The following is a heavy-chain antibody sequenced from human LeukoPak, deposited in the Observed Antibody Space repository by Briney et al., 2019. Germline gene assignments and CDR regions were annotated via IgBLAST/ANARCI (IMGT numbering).Heavy chain of an antibody. V-gene: IGHV4-4*07. Sequence: MPSETLSLTCTVSGGSISSYYWSWIRQPAGKGLEWIGRIYTSGSNNYNPSLKSRVTMSVDTSKNQFSLKLSSVTAADTAMYYCAREVADYGGYYYYHYMDVWGKGTTVTISS. CDR3: AREVADYGGYYYYHYMDV. D-gene: IGHD4-23*01. CDR1: GGSISSYY. CDR2: IYTSGSN. J-gene: IGHJ6*03.